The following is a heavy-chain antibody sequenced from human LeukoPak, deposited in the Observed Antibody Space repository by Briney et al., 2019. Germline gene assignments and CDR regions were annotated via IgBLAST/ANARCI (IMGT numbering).Heavy chain of an antibody. J-gene: IGHJ4*02. Sequence: GGSLRLSCAASGFRFSSYWMSWVRQTAGKGLEWVSAISGGGDITYYADSVKGRFTISRDNSKDTLFLQMHSLRPGDTAVYYCVREDTPATANYWGQGTLVTISS. CDR1: GFRFSSYW. V-gene: IGHV3-23*01. CDR3: VREDTPATANY. CDR2: ISGGGDIT. D-gene: IGHD2-21*02.